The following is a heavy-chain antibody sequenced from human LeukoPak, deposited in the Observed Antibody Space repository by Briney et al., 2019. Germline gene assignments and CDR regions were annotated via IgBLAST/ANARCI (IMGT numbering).Heavy chain of an antibody. J-gene: IGHJ6*02. Sequence: GESLKISCKGSGYTFTSYDINWVRQATGQGLEWMGWMNPNSGNTGYAQKFQGRVTMTRNTSISTAYMELSSLRSEDTAVYYCARDGSGYYGMDVWGQGTTVTVSS. CDR3: ARDGSGYYGMDV. CDR1: GYTFTSYD. V-gene: IGHV1-8*01. CDR2: MNPNSGNT. D-gene: IGHD3-10*01.